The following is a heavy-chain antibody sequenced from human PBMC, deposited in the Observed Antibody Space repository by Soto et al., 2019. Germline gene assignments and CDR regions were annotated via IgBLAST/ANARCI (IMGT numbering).Heavy chain of an antibody. D-gene: IGHD6-19*01. CDR3: ARRGSGWKALNWFDP. Sequence: SETLSLTCAVSGASIDNNGYSWTWIRQHPGKGLEWIGTNNNRGDTYYNPSLKSRLTISLDTSQNHFSLRLNAVTAADTATYYCARRGSGWKALNWFDPWGQGIMVTVSS. CDR1: GASIDNNGYS. CDR2: NNNRGDT. J-gene: IGHJ5*02. V-gene: IGHV4-31*11.